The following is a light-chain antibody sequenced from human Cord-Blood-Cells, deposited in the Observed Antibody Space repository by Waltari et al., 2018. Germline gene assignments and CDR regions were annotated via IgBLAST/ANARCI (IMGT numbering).Light chain of an antibody. J-gene: IGLJ3*02. CDR3: AAWDDSLSGPV. Sequence: QSVLTQPPSASGTPGQRVTISCSGSSSNIGSNYVYWYQQLPGTAPKLRIYRNNRRPGGVPDRFSGSKSGNSASLAISVLRSEDEADYYCAAWDDSLSGPVFGGGTKLTVL. CDR2: RNN. V-gene: IGLV1-47*01. CDR1: SSNIGSNY.